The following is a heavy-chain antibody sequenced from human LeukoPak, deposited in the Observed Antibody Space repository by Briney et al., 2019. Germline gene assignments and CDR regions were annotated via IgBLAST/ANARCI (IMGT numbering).Heavy chain of an antibody. CDR3: AKVGSSWYAHFDY. J-gene: IGHJ4*02. CDR2: ISGSGGST. D-gene: IGHD6-13*01. Sequence: GGSLRLSCAASGFTFSSYGMHWVRQAPGKGLEWVSAISGSGGSTYYADSVKGRFTISRDNSKNTLYLQMNSLRAEDTAVYYCAKVGSSWYAHFDYWGQGTLVTVSS. V-gene: IGHV3-23*01. CDR1: GFTFSSYG.